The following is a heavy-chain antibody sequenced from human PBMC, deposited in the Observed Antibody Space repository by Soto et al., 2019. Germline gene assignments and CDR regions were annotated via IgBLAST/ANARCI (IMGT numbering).Heavy chain of an antibody. Sequence: SETLSLTCAVYGGSFSGYYWSWIHQPPGKGLEWIGEINHSGSTNYNPSLKSRVTISVDTSKNQFSLKLSSVTAADTALYYCAGVLRTGEYYYYYMDVWGNGTTVTVSS. CDR3: AGVLRTGEYYYYYMDV. D-gene: IGHD7-27*01. CDR1: GGSFSGYY. V-gene: IGHV4-34*01. CDR2: INHSGST. J-gene: IGHJ6*03.